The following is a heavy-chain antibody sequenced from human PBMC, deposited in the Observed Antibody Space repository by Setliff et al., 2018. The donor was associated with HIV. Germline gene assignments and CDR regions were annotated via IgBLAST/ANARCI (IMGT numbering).Heavy chain of an antibody. J-gene: IGHJ6*02. CDR1: GGSITSENYY. CDR2: MYSSGST. Sequence: SETLSLTCTVSGGSITSENYYWNWIRQPAGKGLEWIGRMYSSGSTDYNPSLKSRVTIFVDTSKNQFPLKVTSVTATDMAVYYCARDIHSSPWYGVGGMDVWGQGTTVTVSS. D-gene: IGHD6-13*01. CDR3: ARDIHSSPWYGVGGMDV. V-gene: IGHV4-61*02.